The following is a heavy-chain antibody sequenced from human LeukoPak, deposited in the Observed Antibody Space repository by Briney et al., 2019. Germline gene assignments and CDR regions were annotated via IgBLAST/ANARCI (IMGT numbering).Heavy chain of an antibody. Sequence: ASVKVSCKASGGAFSSYAMSWVRQAPGQGLEGMGGFITIFGTANYAQKFQGRVTITADESTSTAYMELSSLRSEDTAVYYCARGFEPGYYYYGMDVWGQGTTVTVSS. J-gene: IGHJ6*02. CDR2: FITIFGTA. CDR1: GGAFSSYA. CDR3: ARGFEPGYYYYGMDV. V-gene: IGHV1-69*13.